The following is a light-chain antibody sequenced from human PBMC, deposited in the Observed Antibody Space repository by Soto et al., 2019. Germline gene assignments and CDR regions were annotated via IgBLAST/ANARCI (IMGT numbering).Light chain of an antibody. CDR1: QSVGSN. V-gene: IGKV3-15*01. Sequence: EIVMTQSPATLSVSPGERATLSCRASQSVGSNLAWYQQRPGQTPKLVIFGASTRATGIPARFSGSGSGTEFTLTISSLQSEDFAVYYCQQRSNWPPTFGPGTKVDIK. CDR2: GAS. J-gene: IGKJ3*01. CDR3: QQRSNWPPT.